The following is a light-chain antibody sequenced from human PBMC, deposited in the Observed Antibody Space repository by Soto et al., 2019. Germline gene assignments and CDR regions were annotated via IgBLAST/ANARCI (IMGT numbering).Light chain of an antibody. CDR3: NSYTTSSTLVV. CDR2: DVS. V-gene: IGLV2-14*01. CDR1: SSDVGGYNY. Sequence: QSVLTQPASVSGSPGQSITISCTGTSSDVGGYNYVSWYQQHPGKAPKLMIYDVSHRPSGVSNRFSGSKSGNTASLTISGRQAEDEADYYCNSYTTSSTLVVFGGGTKLTVL. J-gene: IGLJ2*01.